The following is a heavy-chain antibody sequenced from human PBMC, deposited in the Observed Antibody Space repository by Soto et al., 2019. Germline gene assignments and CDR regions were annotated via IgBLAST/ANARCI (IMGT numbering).Heavy chain of an antibody. CDR2: ISYDGSNK. D-gene: IGHD6-6*01. CDR3: AKGLYSSSFWMVDY. J-gene: IGHJ4*02. V-gene: IGHV3-30*18. Sequence: GASLRLSCAASGFTFSSYGMHWVRQAPGKGLEWVAVISYDGSNKYYADSVKGRFTISRDNSKNTLYLQMNSLRAEDTAVYYCAKGLYSSSFWMVDYWGQGTLVTVSS. CDR1: GFTFSSYG.